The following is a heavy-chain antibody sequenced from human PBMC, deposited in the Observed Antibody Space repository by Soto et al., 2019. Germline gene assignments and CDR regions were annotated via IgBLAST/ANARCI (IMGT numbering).Heavy chain of an antibody. CDR3: ARDRKSDFDY. CDR1: GGSISSGGYY. J-gene: IGHJ4*02. Sequence: PSETLSLTCTVSGGSISSGGYYWSWIRQHPGKGLEWIGYIYYSGSTYYNPSLKSRVTISVDTSKNQFSLKLSSVTAADTAVYYCARDRKSDFDYWGQGTLVTVSS. CDR2: IYYSGST. V-gene: IGHV4-31*03.